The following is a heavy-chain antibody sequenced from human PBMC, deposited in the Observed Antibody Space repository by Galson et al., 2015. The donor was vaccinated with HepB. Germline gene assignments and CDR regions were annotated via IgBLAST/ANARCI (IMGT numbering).Heavy chain of an antibody. Sequence: SLRLSCAASGFTFSSYAMHWVRQAPGKGLEWVAVISYDGSNKYYADSVKGRFTISRDNSKNTLYLQMNSLRAEDTAVYYCARGLYGDYMGGAFDIWGQGTMVTVSS. J-gene: IGHJ3*02. CDR1: GFTFSSYA. CDR3: ARGLYGDYMGGAFDI. CDR2: ISYDGSNK. V-gene: IGHV3-30-3*01. D-gene: IGHD4-17*01.